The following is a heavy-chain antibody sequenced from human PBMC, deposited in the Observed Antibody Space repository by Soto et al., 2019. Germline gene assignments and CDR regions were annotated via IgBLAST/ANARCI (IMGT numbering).Heavy chain of an antibody. CDR2: ISGSGGST. Sequence: PGGSLRLSXAASGFTFSSYAMSWVRQAPGKGLEWASAISGSGGSTYYADSVKGRFTISRDNSKNTLYLQMNSLRAEDTAVYYCAKEEGGIVLMVYATPFDYWGQGTLVTVSS. CDR1: GFTFSSYA. D-gene: IGHD2-8*01. V-gene: IGHV3-23*01. CDR3: AKEEGGIVLMVYATPFDY. J-gene: IGHJ4*02.